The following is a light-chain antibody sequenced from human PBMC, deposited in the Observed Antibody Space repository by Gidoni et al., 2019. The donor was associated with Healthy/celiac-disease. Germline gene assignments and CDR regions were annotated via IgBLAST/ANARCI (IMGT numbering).Light chain of an antibody. CDR1: QSLLHSNGYNY. J-gene: IGKJ3*01. CDR3: MQALQTRG. V-gene: IGKV2-28*01. CDR2: LGS. Sequence: DIVMTQSPLSLPVTPGEPASISCRSSQSLLHSNGYNYLDWYLQKPGQSPQLLIYLGSNRASGVPDRFSGRGSGTDFTLKISRVEAEDVGVYYCMQALQTRGFGPGTKVDIK.